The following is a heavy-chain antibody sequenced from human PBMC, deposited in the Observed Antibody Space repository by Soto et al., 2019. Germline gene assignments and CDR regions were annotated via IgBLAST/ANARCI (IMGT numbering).Heavy chain of an antibody. CDR3: AKEMTSGYYLFAY. V-gene: IGHV3-23*01. D-gene: IGHD3-22*01. CDR2: ISGTGGST. CDR1: GFTFTSYA. Sequence: EVQLLQSGGGLVQPGGSLRLSCAASGFTFTSYAMSWVRQAPGKGLEWVSTISGTGGSTYYPDSVKGRFTISRDNSKNTVYLQMTSLRAEDAAVYYCAKEMTSGYYLFAYWGQGTLVTVSS. J-gene: IGHJ4*02.